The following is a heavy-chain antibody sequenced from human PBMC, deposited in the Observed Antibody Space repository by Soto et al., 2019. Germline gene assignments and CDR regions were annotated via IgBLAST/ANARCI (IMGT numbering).Heavy chain of an antibody. J-gene: IGHJ3*02. CDR2: ISYDGSNK. CDR3: ARDSAVATGAFDI. Sequence: GGSLRLSCAASGFTFSSYAMHWVRQAPGKGLEWVAVISYDGSNKYYADSVKGRFTIPRDNSKNTLYLQMNSLRAEDTAVYYCARDSAVATGAFDIWGQGTMVTVSS. CDR1: GFTFSSYA. D-gene: IGHD5-12*01. V-gene: IGHV3-30-3*01.